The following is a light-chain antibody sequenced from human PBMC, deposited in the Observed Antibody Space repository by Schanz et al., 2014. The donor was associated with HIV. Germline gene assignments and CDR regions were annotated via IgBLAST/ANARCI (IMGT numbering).Light chain of an antibody. CDR2: GAS. CDR3: QQYNDWPPIT. V-gene: IGKV3-15*01. CDR1: QTVSNN. Sequence: EIVMTQSPGTLSVSPGERATLSCRASQTVSNNLAWYQQKPGQAPRLLIYGASTRLTGIPARFSGSWSGTDFTLTISSLQSEDFAVYDCQQYNDWPPITFGQGTRLEIK. J-gene: IGKJ5*01.